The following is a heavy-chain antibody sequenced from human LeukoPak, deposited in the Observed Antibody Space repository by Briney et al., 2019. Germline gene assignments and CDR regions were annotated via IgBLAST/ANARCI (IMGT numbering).Heavy chain of an antibody. CDR2: ISYDGSNK. Sequence: GGSLRLSCAASGFTFSSYGMHWVRQAPGKGLEWEAVISYDGSNKYYADSVKGRFTISRDNSKNTLYLQMNSLRAEDTAVYYCAKGGYGDYDYYYGMDVWGQGTTVTVSS. J-gene: IGHJ6*02. D-gene: IGHD4-17*01. V-gene: IGHV3-30*18. CDR1: GFTFSSYG. CDR3: AKGGYGDYDYYYGMDV.